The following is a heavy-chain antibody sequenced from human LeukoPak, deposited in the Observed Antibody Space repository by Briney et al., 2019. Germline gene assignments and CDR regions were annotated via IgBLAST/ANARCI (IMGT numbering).Heavy chain of an antibody. CDR1: GFTFSSYA. Sequence: GGSLRLSCAASGFTFSSYAMHWVRQAPGKGLEWVAVISYDGSNKYYADSVKGRFTISRDNSKNTLYLQMNSLRAEDTAVYYCARNPDGSGRLNAFDIWGQGTMVTVSS. J-gene: IGHJ3*02. V-gene: IGHV3-30-3*01. D-gene: IGHD3-10*01. CDR3: ARNPDGSGRLNAFDI. CDR2: ISYDGSNK.